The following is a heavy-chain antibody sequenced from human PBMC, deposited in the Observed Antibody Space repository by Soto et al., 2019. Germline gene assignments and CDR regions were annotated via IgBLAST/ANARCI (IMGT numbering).Heavy chain of an antibody. CDR2: FYYSRDT. CDR3: ARHLGPTGPNY. Sequence: PSETLSLTCTVSGDSISSGSSYWGWVRQPPEKGLEWIGSFYYSRDTHYNPSLKSRATISVDTSQNQFSLKLSSVTAADRAVEYCARHLGPTGPNYWGQGILVTVSS. J-gene: IGHJ4*02. CDR1: GDSISSGSSY. D-gene: IGHD1-26*01. V-gene: IGHV4-39*01.